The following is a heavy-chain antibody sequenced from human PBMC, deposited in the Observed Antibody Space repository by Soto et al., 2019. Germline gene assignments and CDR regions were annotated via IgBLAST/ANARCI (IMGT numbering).Heavy chain of an antibody. D-gene: IGHD3-22*01. CDR3: ASLYYYDSSGYYYSYYGMDV. Sequence: ASVKVSCKASGYTFTSYAMHWVRQAPGQRLEWMGWINAGNGNTKYSQKFQGRVTITADESTSTAYMELSSLRSEDTAVYYCASLYYYDSSGYYYSYYGMDVWGQGTTVTV. CDR2: INAGNGNT. CDR1: GYTFTSYA. J-gene: IGHJ6*02. V-gene: IGHV1-3*01.